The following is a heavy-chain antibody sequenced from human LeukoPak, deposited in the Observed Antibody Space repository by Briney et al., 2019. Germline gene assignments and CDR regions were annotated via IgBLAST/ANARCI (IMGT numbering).Heavy chain of an antibody. Sequence: GGSLTLSCAASGFTFSSYGMSWVRQAPGKGLEWVSYISSSGSTIYYADSVKGRFTISRDNAKNSQYLQMNSPRAEDTAVYYCARGKRCLRLGGAFDIWDQGTMVTVSS. V-gene: IGHV3-48*04. J-gene: IGHJ3*02. CDR1: GFTFSSYG. CDR2: ISSSGSTI. D-gene: IGHD5/OR15-5a*01. CDR3: ARGKRCLRLGGAFDI.